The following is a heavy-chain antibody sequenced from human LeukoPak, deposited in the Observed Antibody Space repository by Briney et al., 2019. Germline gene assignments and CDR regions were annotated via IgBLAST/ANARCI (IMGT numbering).Heavy chain of an antibody. CDR3: AKDPPFSGWPFDY. Sequence: GGSLRLSCAASRFTFSDYYMSWIRQAPGKGLEWVSYISSSGSTIYYADSVKGRFTISRDNAKNSLYLQMNSLRAEDTAVYYCAKDPPFSGWPFDYWGQGTLVTVSS. J-gene: IGHJ4*02. V-gene: IGHV3-11*01. CDR1: RFTFSDYY. CDR2: ISSSGSTI. D-gene: IGHD6-19*01.